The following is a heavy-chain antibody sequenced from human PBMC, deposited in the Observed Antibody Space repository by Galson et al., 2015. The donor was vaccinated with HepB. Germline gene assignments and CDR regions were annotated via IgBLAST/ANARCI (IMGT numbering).Heavy chain of an antibody. CDR1: GGTLSSNA. CDR3: ARQRGAVDYFDH. CDR2: IIPRTNTI. J-gene: IGHJ4*01. V-gene: IGHV1-69*01. Sequence: QSGAEVKKPGSSVRVSCKVSGGTLSSNALSWVRQAPGQGLDWMGGIIPRTNTINYARKFEGRMTIIADDFTSTAYMELSGLRSDDTAMYFCARQRGAVDYFDHWGHGTLLIVSS. D-gene: IGHD4-23*01.